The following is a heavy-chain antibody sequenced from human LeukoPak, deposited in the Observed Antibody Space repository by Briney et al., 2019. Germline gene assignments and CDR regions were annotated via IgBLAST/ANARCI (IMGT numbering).Heavy chain of an antibody. D-gene: IGHD1-26*01. CDR3: ARDAVGARVDAFDI. J-gene: IGHJ3*02. CDR2: ISSSGSTI. V-gene: IGHV3-48*03. CDR1: GFTFSSYE. Sequence: PGGSLRLSCAASGFTFSSYEMNWVRQAPGKGLEWVSYISSSGSTIYYADSVKGRFTISRDNAENSLYLQMNRLRAEDTAVYYCARDAVGARVDAFDIWGQGTMVTVSS.